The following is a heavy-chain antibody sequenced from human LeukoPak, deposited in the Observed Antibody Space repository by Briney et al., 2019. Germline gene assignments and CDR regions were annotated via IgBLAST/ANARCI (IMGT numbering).Heavy chain of an antibody. J-gene: IGHJ4*02. CDR1: GDSITSHY. D-gene: IGHD6-6*01. Sequence: PSETLSLTCTVSGDSITSHYWSWIRQPPGKGLKWIGYLHYRGNTNHNSSLKSRMTISLDTSRNQFSLRLSSVTAADTAIYFCARESSTSQTNLFDSWGQGTLVTVSS. CDR3: ARESSTSQTNLFDS. CDR2: LHYRGNT. V-gene: IGHV4-59*11.